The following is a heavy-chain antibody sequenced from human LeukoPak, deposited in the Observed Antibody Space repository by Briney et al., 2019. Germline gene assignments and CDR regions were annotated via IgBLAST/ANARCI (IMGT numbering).Heavy chain of an antibody. D-gene: IGHD1-26*01. V-gene: IGHV4-59*01. J-gene: IGHJ4*02. CDR1: GGSISSYY. Sequence: SETLSLTCTVSGGSISSYYWSWIRQPPGKGLEWIGYIYYSGSTNYNPSLKSRVTISVDTSKNQFSLKLSSVTAADTAVYYCARVSGSYFYYSDYWGQGTLVTVSS. CDR2: IYYSGST. CDR3: ARVSGSYFYYSDY.